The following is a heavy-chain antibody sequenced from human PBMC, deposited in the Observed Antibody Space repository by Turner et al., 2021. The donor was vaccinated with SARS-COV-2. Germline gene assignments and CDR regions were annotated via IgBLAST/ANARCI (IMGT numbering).Heavy chain of an antibody. CDR1: GFTFQSYS. CDR3: ARDLGSIAVAN. V-gene: IGHV3-48*01. J-gene: IGHJ4*02. CDR2: ISSSSSTI. Sequence: EVQLVESGGGLVQPGGSLRLSCAAYGFTFQSYSMNWVRQAPGKGLEWVSYISSSSSTIYYADSVKGRFTISRDNAKNSLYLQMNSLRAEDTAVYYCARDLGSIAVANWGQGTLVTVSS. D-gene: IGHD6-19*01.